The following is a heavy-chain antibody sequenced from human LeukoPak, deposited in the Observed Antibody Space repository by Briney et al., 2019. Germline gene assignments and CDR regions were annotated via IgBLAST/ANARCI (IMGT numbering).Heavy chain of an antibody. CDR1: GFTFSSYG. V-gene: IGHV3-30*02. Sequence: GGSLRLSCAASGFTFSSYGMHWVRQAPGKGLEWVAFIRYDGSNKYYADSVKGRFTISRDNSKNTLYLQMNSLRTEDTAVYYCAPRVVVISAPFDYWGQGTLVTVSS. CDR3: APRVVVISAPFDY. D-gene: IGHD2-21*01. J-gene: IGHJ4*02. CDR2: IRYDGSNK.